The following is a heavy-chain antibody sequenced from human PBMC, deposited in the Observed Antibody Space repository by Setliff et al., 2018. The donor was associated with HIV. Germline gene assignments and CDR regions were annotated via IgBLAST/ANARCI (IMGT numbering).Heavy chain of an antibody. CDR3: ARESGLQVRGAMYYYMDV. CDR1: GGSISSDNYY. V-gene: IGHV4-61*02. D-gene: IGHD3-10*01. CDR2: IYTSGNT. J-gene: IGHJ6*03. Sequence: LSLTCTVSGGSISSDNYYWSWIRQPAGKGLGWIGRIYTSGNTKYNPSLKSRVTISVDTSKNQLSLKLSSVTAADTAVYYCARESGLQVRGAMYYYMDVWGTGTTVTVSS.